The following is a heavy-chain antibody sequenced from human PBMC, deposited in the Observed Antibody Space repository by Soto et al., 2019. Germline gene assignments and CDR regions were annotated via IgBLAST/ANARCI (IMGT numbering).Heavy chain of an antibody. CDR2: VSDYTSG. V-gene: IGHV4-59*08. CDR1: GGSMSGYE. D-gene: IGHD4-4*01. J-gene: IGHJ4*02. CDR3: ARLVSAGVNNSHSDI. Sequence: SETLSLTCIVSGGSMSGYEWAWIRESPARGLQYIGAVSDYTSGDSNPSFRSRVSISMDSSKRQFSLSLHSVTAADTATYYCARLVSAGVNNSHSDIWGQGALVTVSS.